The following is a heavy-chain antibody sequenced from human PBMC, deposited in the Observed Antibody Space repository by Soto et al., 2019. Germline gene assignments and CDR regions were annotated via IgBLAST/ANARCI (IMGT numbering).Heavy chain of an antibody. V-gene: IGHV3-30-3*01. CDR2: ISYDGSNK. CDR3: ARDQCSSTSCYIIYYYYYGMDV. CDR1: GFTFSSYA. J-gene: IGHJ6*02. Sequence: PGGSLRLSCAASGFTFSSYAMHWVRQAPGKGLEWVAVISYDGSNKYYADSVKGRFTVSRDNSKNTLYLQMNSLRAEDTAVYYCARDQCSSTSCYIIYYYYYGMDVWGQGTTVTVSS. D-gene: IGHD2-2*02.